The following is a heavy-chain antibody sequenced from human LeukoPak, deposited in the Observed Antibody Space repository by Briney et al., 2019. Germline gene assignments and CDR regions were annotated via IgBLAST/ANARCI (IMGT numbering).Heavy chain of an antibody. CDR2: IYYSGST. CDR3: ARDLLNEGNHLDY. J-gene: IGHJ4*02. Sequence: SQSLSLTCTVSGGSISSGDYYWSWIRQPPGKGLEWIGYIYYSGSTYYNPSLKSRVTISVDTSKNQFSLKLSSVTAADTAVYYCARDLLNEGNHLDYWGQGTLVTVSS. CDR1: GGSISSGDYY. D-gene: IGHD4-23*01. V-gene: IGHV4-30-4*01.